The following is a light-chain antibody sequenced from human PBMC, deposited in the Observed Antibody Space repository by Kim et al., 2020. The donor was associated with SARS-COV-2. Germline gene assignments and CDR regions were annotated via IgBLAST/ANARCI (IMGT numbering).Light chain of an antibody. V-gene: IGKV3-11*01. Sequence: EPTAPPSRGASRSVTSYLGTYQQQAGQAPRLLIYHASNRAAGHPATFSGSVSETDFTPTISSLLHELFAVYFIQQGSHWPTFGGGTKVDIK. CDR1: RSVTSY. CDR3: QQGSHWPT. CDR2: HAS. J-gene: IGKJ4*01.